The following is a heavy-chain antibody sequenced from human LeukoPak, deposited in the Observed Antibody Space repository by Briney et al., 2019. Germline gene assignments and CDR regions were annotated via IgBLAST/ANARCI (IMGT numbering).Heavy chain of an antibody. Sequence: GGSLRLSCAASGFTFSSYGMHWVRQAPGKGLEWVAVISYDGSNKYYADSVKGRFTISRDNSKNTLYLQMNSLRAEDTAVYYCATEGSSGWLDYWGQGTLVTVSS. CDR3: ATEGSSGWLDY. V-gene: IGHV3-30*03. J-gene: IGHJ4*02. D-gene: IGHD6-19*01. CDR2: ISYDGSNK. CDR1: GFTFSSYG.